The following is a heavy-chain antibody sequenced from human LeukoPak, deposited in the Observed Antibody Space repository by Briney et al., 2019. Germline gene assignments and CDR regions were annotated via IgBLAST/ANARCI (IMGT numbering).Heavy chain of an antibody. J-gene: IGHJ1*01. CDR3: ARVDSGSACAS. CDR1: GFTLSSYS. V-gene: IGHV3-64*01. CDR2: ISRNGRNT. Sequence: GGSLRLSCAASGFTLSSYSMHWVRQAPGKGLEFVSAISRNGRNTYYGNSVKGRFTISRDISKNTLHLQMVSLRPEDMAVYYCARVDSGSACASWGQGILVTVSS. D-gene: IGHD6-19*01.